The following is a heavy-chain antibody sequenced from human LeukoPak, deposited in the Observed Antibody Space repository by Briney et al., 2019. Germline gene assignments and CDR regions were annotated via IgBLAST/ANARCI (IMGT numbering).Heavy chain of an antibody. Sequence: SETLSLTCTVSGGSISSSSYYWGWIRPPPGKGLEWIGSIYHSGSTYSNPSLKRPLTIAVYTPKTHCSLKLSSVTAADTAVYYCARVRDGYNWSWDWYFDLWGRGTLVTVSS. V-gene: IGHV4-39*02. J-gene: IGHJ2*01. CDR1: GGSISSSSYY. CDR2: IYHSGST. CDR3: ARVRDGYNWSWDWYFDL. D-gene: IGHD5-24*01.